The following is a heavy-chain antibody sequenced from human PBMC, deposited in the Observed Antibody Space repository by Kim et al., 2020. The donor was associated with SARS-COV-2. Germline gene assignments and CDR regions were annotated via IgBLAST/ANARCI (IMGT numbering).Heavy chain of an antibody. CDR3: ARGRFYWYFDL. Sequence: GGSLRLSCAVSGFTLGDFEMTWVRQAPGKGLEWVSYISGRGTTKYYADSVKGRFTVSRDNDNNSLYLQMNSLRAEDTGFYYCARGRFYWYFDLWGRGTPVTVSS. J-gene: IGHJ2*01. V-gene: IGHV3-48*03. CDR1: GFTLGDFE. CDR2: ISGRGTTK.